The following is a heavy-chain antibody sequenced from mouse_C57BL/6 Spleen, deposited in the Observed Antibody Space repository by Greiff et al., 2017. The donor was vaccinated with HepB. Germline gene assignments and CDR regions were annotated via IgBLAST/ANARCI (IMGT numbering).Heavy chain of an antibody. CDR3: ARSPNSYAMDY. CDR2: IHPNSGST. J-gene: IGHJ4*01. Sequence: QVQLQQPGAELVKPGASVKLSCKASGYTFTSYWMHWVKQRPGQGLEWIGMIHPNSGSTNYNEKFKSKATLTVDKSSITAYMQLSSLTSEDSAVYYCARSPNSYAMDYWGQGTSVTVSS. CDR1: GYTFTSYW. V-gene: IGHV1-64*01.